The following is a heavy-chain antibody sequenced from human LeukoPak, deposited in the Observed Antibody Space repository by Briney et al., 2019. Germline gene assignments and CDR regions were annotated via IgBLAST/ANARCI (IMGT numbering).Heavy chain of an antibody. V-gene: IGHV3-30*04. D-gene: IGHD6-19*01. J-gene: IGHJ4*02. Sequence: PGGSLRLSCAASGFTFRNYAMHWVRQAPGKGMEWVAVISYDGANKHYADSVKGRFTISRDNSKNTLYMQMNSLRAGDTAVYYCARGVRVAVAGNIDYWGQGTLVTVSS. CDR1: GFTFRNYA. CDR2: ISYDGANK. CDR3: ARGVRVAVAGNIDY.